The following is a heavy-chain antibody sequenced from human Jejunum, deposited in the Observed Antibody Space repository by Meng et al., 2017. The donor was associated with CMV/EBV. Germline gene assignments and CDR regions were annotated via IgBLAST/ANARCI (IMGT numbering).Heavy chain of an antibody. CDR3: VREPSHATFDI. Sequence: SCAASGFSFSSYVMNWVRQAPGKGLEWVASIAASGSYMYYADSVKGRFIISRDNAKNSLYLQMNSLKAEETAVYYCVREPSHATFDIWGQGTMVTVSS. D-gene: IGHD2-8*01. J-gene: IGHJ3*02. CDR2: IAASGSYM. V-gene: IGHV3-21*06. CDR1: GFSFSSYV.